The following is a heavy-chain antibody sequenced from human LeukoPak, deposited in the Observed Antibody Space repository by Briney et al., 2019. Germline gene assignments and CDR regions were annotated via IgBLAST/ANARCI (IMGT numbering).Heavy chain of an antibody. J-gene: IGHJ4*02. CDR2: ISGGGGTT. CDR1: GFTFSSYA. CDR3: ARESVATGYFDY. Sequence: GGSLRLSCAASGFTFSSYAMSWVRQAPGKGLEWVAGISGGGGTTFYADSVQGRFTISRDNSNNTLFLQMNSLRVEDTAVYYCARESVATGYFDYWGQGTLVTVSS. V-gene: IGHV3-23*01. D-gene: IGHD5-12*01.